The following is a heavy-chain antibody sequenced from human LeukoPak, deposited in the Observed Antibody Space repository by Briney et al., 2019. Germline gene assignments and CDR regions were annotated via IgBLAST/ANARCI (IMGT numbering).Heavy chain of an antibody. CDR2: ISYDGSNK. J-gene: IGHJ3*02. Sequence: GRSLRLSCAASGFTVSSYAMHWVRQAPGKGLEWVAVISYDGSNKYYADSVKGRFTISRDNAKNSLYLQMNSLRAEDTAVYYCARELERQLGAFDIWGQGTMVTVSS. CDR1: GFTVSSYA. D-gene: IGHD1-1*01. V-gene: IGHV3-30-3*01. CDR3: ARELERQLGAFDI.